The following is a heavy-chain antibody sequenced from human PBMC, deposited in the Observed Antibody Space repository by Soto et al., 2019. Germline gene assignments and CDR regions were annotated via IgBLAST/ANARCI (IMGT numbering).Heavy chain of an antibody. CDR3: VRTGVLLWRGELSI. Sequence: GASVKVSCKASGYTFTSYGISWVRQAPGQGLEWMGWISVYAGNTVYAQNLKGRVTMTTDSSTSTAYMELRSLRSDDTAVYYCVRTGVLLWRGELSIWGQGTLVTVSS. CDR2: ISVYAGNT. J-gene: IGHJ4*02. D-gene: IGHD3-10*01. CDR1: GYTFTSYG. V-gene: IGHV1-18*01.